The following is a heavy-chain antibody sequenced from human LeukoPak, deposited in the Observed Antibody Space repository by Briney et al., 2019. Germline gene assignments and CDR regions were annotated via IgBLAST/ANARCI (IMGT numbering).Heavy chain of an antibody. D-gene: IGHD3-9*01. CDR2: ITISSNFI. CDR3: ARDGHGDGFLTGYSYFGMDV. V-gene: IGHV3-21*01. J-gene: IGHJ6*02. CDR1: GFSLSSYS. Sequence: PGGSLRLSCAASGFSLSSYSMNWVRQAPGKGLEWVSSITISSNFIYYADSVKGRFTISRDNAKSSLFLQMNSLRAEDTAVYFCARDGHGDGFLTGYSYFGMDVWGQGTTVTVTS.